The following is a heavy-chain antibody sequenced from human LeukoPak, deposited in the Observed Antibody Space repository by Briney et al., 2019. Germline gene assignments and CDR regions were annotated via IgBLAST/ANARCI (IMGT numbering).Heavy chain of an antibody. Sequence: SGGSLRLSCAISGFTFNNYGMSWVRQAPGMGLEWVSAIADGGETTYYADSVKGRFTISRDYSKNTLYLQMNSVRAEDTAVYYCARQAARTSGYDYWGQGILVTVSS. CDR3: ARQAARTSGYDY. CDR2: IADGGETT. V-gene: IGHV3-23*01. J-gene: IGHJ4*02. D-gene: IGHD3-22*01. CDR1: GFTFNNYG.